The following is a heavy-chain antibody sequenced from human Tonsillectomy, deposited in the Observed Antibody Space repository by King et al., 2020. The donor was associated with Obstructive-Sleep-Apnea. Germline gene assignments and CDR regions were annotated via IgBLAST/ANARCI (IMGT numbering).Heavy chain of an antibody. Sequence: VQLVQSGAEVKKPGASVKVSCKASGYTFTSYDINWVRQATGQGLEWMGWMNPNSGNTGYAQKFQGRVTMTRNTSISTAYMELSSLRSEDTAVYYCAGGSFDWLLTYYYYYGMDVWGQGTTVTVSS. CDR1: GYTFTSYD. CDR3: AGGSFDWLLTYYYYYGMDV. CDR2: MNPNSGNT. J-gene: IGHJ6*02. D-gene: IGHD3-9*01. V-gene: IGHV1-8*01.